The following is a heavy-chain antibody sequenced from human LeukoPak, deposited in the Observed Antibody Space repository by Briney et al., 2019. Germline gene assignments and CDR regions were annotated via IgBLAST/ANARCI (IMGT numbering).Heavy chain of an antibody. CDR3: AREDITIFGVVPRNAFDY. CDR2: IYHNGNT. CDR1: GGSISSSSYY. Sequence: SETLSLTCTVSGGSISSSSYYWGWMRQPPGKGLEWIGYIYHNGNTFYNPSLKSRVTISIDRSNNQFSLKMDSVTAADTAVYYCAREDITIFGVVPRNAFDYWGQGTLVTVSS. V-gene: IGHV4-30-2*01. D-gene: IGHD3-3*01. J-gene: IGHJ4*02.